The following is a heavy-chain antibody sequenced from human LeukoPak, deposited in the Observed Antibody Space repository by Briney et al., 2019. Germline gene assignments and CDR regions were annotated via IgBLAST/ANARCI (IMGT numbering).Heavy chain of an antibody. CDR1: GFTFSSYS. D-gene: IGHD4-17*01. CDR3: AKEKYGDYGFDY. V-gene: IGHV3-21*01. Sequence: GGSLRLSCAASGFTFSSYSMNWVRQAPGKGLEWVSSISSSSSYIKYADSVKGRFTISRDNAKNSLYLQMNSLRAEDTALYYCAKEKYGDYGFDYWGQGTLVTVSS. CDR2: ISSSSSYI. J-gene: IGHJ4*02.